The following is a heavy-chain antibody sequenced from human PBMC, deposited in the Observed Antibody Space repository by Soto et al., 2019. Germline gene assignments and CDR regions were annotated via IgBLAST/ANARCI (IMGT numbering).Heavy chain of an antibody. D-gene: IGHD2-2*01. CDR3: AKAKTGAAGYSTSGIDY. CDR1: GFRFDDYA. V-gene: IGHV3-9*01. Sequence: GGSLRLSCAASGFRFDDYAMDWVRQAPGKGLEWISRITWNSGSIGYADSVKGRFTISRDNAKNSLYLLMNSLKTEDTAVYYCAKAKTGAAGYSTSGIDYWGLGTLVTVSS. CDR2: ITWNSGSI. J-gene: IGHJ4*02.